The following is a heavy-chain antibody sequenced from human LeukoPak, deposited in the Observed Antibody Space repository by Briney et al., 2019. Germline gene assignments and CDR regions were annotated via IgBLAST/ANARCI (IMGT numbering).Heavy chain of an antibody. CDR3: AREGIAAQTYSYMDV. V-gene: IGHV4-34*01. Sequence: SETLSLTCAVYGGSFSGYYWSWIRQPPGKGLEWIGEINHSGSTNYNPSLKSRVTISVDTSKNQFSLKLSSVTAADTAVYYCAREGIAAQTYSYMDVWGKGTTVTVSS. CDR1: GGSFSGYY. D-gene: IGHD6-6*01. CDR2: INHSGST. J-gene: IGHJ6*03.